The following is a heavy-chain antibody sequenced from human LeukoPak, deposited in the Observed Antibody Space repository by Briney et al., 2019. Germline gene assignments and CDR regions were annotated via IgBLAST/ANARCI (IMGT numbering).Heavy chain of an antibody. CDR2: MNPNSGNT. J-gene: IGHJ4*02. CDR3: ARGGYSGYDQYY. Sequence: VASVKVSCKASGGTFSSYAISWVRQATGQGLEWMGWMNPNSGNTGYAQKFQGRVTMTRNTSISTAYMELSSLRSEDTAVYYCARGGYSGYDQYYWGQGTLVTVSS. D-gene: IGHD5-12*01. V-gene: IGHV1-8*02. CDR1: GGTFSSYA.